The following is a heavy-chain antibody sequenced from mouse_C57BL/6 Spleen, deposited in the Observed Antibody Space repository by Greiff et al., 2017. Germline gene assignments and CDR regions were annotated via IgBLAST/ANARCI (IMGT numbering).Heavy chain of an antibody. CDR2: MSSGGSYT. D-gene: IGHD3-2*02. J-gene: IGHJ3*01. V-gene: IGHV5-6*01. CDR3: ARHRPAQPSFAY. CDR1: GFTFSSYG. Sequence: EVQRVESGGDLVKPGGSLKLSCAASGFTFSSYGMSWVRQTPDKRLEWVATMSSGGSYTYYPASVKWRFTISRYNAKNTLYQTMSSLKSEDTTMYCWARHRPAQPSFAYWGQGTLVTVSA.